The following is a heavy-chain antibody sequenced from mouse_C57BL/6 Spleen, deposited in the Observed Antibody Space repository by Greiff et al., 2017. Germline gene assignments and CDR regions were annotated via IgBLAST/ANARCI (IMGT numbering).Heavy chain of an antibody. CDR3: ARDGDYYGSRAWFAY. CDR1: GYTFTSYW. Sequence: QVQLQQSGAELVKPGASVKLSCKASGYTFTSYWMHWVKQRPGQGLEWIGMIHPNSGSTNYNEKFKSKATLTVDKSSSTAYMQLSSLTSEDSAVYYCARDGDYYGSRAWFAYWGQGTLVTVSA. CDR2: IHPNSGST. J-gene: IGHJ3*01. D-gene: IGHD1-1*01. V-gene: IGHV1-64*01.